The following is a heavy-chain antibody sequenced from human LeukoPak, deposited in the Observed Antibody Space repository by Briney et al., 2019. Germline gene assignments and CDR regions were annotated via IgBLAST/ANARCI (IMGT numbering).Heavy chain of an antibody. CDR1: GFTFSNYF. CDR3: ASSGSYRFDY. J-gene: IGHJ4*02. Sequence: GGSLRLSCVASGFTFSNYFMYWVRQAPGKGLEWVSHITASGTAMFYADSVKGRFTISRDNAKNSLYLQMNSLRDEDTAVYYCASSGSYRFDYWGQGTLVTVSS. CDR2: ITASGTAM. V-gene: IGHV3-48*02. D-gene: IGHD1-26*01.